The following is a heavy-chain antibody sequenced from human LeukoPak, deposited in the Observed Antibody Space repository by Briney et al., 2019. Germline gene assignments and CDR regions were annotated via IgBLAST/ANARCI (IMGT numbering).Heavy chain of an antibody. CDR1: GFTFSSYE. J-gene: IGHJ3*01. CDR2: IDTAGDT. V-gene: IGHV3-13*01. Sequence: GGSLRLSCAASGFTFSSYEMHWVRQVTGKGLEWVAAIDTAGDTYYAGSVKCRFTISRENAKNSLHLKMNRLTAREPPVYSCPRATVKPRQFATWGQGKMVTVSS. CDR3: PRATVKPRQFAT. D-gene: IGHD3-16*01.